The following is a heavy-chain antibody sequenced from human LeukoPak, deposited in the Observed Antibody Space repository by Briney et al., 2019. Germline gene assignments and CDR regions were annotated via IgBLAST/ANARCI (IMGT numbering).Heavy chain of an antibody. CDR3: AKDRPLERRWNWFDP. J-gene: IGHJ5*02. Sequence: PGGSLRLSCVTSGFSISASWMSWVRQAPGKGLEWVSGISGGGDSTSYADSVKGRFTISRDNFKNTVYLQMNSLRAEDTAVYYCAKDRPLERRWNWFDPWGQGTLVTVSS. CDR1: GFSISASW. CDR2: ISGGGDST. D-gene: IGHD1-1*01. V-gene: IGHV3-23*01.